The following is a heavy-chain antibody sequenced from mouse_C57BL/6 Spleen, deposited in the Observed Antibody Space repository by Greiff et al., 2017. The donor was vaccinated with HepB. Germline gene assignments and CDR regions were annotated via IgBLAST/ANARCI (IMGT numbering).Heavy chain of an antibody. V-gene: IGHV5-4*03. Sequence: EVKLVESGGGLVKPGGSLKLSCAASGFTFSSYAMSWVRQTPEKRLEWVATISDGGSYTYYPDNVKGRFTISRDNANNNLYLQMSHLKSEDTAMYYCARAYYYGSSPYWYFDVWGTGTTVTVSS. CDR2: ISDGGSYT. J-gene: IGHJ1*03. CDR1: GFTFSSYA. CDR3: ARAYYYGSSPYWYFDV. D-gene: IGHD1-1*01.